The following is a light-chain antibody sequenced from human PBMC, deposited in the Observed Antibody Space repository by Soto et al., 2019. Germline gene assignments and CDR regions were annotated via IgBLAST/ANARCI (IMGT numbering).Light chain of an antibody. CDR2: SND. V-gene: IGLV1-44*01. J-gene: IGLJ2*01. Sequence: QSVLTQPPSASGTPAQSVTISCSGSSSNIGDNTVNWYQQLPGTAPKLLIYSNDQRSSGVPDRFSGSKSGTSASLAISGLESDDEADYYCAVWDDSLDGVVFGGGTQLTVL. CDR1: SSNIGDNT. CDR3: AVWDDSLDGVV.